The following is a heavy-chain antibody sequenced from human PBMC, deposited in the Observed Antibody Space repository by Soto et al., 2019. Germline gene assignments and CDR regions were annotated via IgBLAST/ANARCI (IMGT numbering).Heavy chain of an antibody. V-gene: IGHV1-46*01. J-gene: IGHJ4*02. CDR2: VNPSGGRT. CDR3: ARTDSSAYYVDY. CDR1: GYILSSYN. D-gene: IGHD3-22*01. Sequence: APVKVSCKASGYILSSYNMHWVRQAPGQGLEWMGIVNPSGGRTSYAQKFQDRVTMTRDTSTNTVYMELSSLRSDDTAVYYCARTDSSAYYVDYWGQG.